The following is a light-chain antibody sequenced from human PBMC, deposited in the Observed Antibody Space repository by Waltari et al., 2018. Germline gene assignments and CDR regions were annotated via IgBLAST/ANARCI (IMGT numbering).Light chain of an antibody. V-gene: IGLV2-8*01. CDR1: SSDIITYNY. CDR2: EVN. Sequence: QSALTQPPSASGSPGQSVTISCTGTSSDIITYNYVSWYQHHSGKAPKLMIYEVNRRPSGVPDRFSGSMSGNTASLTVSGLQAEDEADYYCSANIGRNNHVIFGGGTKLTVL. J-gene: IGLJ2*01. CDR3: SANIGRNNHVI.